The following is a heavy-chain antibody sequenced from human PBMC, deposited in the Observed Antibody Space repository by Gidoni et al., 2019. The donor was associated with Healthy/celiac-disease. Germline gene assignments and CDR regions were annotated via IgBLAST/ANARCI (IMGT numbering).Heavy chain of an antibody. V-gene: IGHV3-21*01. CDR1: GFPFSSYS. CDR2: ISGSSSHI. J-gene: IGHJ2*01. CDR3: ARDGDSSGYYYSRWYFDL. D-gene: IGHD3-22*01. Sequence: EVQLVESGGGLVKPGGSLRLACAASGFPFSSYSMNWVRQAPGKGLEWVSSISGSSSHIYDADSVKGRFTLSRDNAKNSLYLQMNSLRAEDTAVYYCARDGDSSGYYYSRWYFDLWGRGTLVTVSS.